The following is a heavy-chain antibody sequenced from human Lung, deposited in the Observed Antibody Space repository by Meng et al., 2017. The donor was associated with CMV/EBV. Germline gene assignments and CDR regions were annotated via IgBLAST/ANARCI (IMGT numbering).Heavy chain of an antibody. Sequence: GESLKTSCAASGFILSCHSLNWVRQAPGKGLEWVSSISSSSSSIYYADSVKGRFTVSRDNAKYSLYLQMDSLRVDDTVVYYCSRKPRYSSGCYDYWGQGTLVTVSS. CDR1: GFILSCHS. J-gene: IGHJ4*02. CDR3: SRKPRYSSGCYDY. CDR2: ISSSSSSI. D-gene: IGHD6-19*01. V-gene: IGHV3-21*01.